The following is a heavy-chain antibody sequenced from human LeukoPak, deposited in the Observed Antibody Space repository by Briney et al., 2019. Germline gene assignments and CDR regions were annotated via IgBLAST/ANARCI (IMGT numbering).Heavy chain of an antibody. Sequence: ASETLSLTCTVSGGSISSSSYYWGWIRQPPGKGLEWIGSIYYSGSTYYNPSLKSRVTISVDTSKNQFSLKLSSVTAADTAVYYCARAVASIYSGSYGMDVWGQGTTVTVSS. CDR3: ARAVASIYSGSYGMDV. D-gene: IGHD1-26*01. CDR2: IYYSGST. J-gene: IGHJ6*02. CDR1: GGSISSSSYY. V-gene: IGHV4-39*07.